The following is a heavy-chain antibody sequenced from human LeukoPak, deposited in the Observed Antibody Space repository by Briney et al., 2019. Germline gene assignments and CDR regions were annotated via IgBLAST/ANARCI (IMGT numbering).Heavy chain of an antibody. D-gene: IGHD6-19*01. V-gene: IGHV3-23*01. CDR2: ISRNGAHP. CDR1: GFTFSSYW. Sequence: GGSLRLSCAASGFTFSSYWMSWVRQAPGKGLEWVSVISRNGAHPYYIDSVRDRFTVSRDNSKNIMYLQMNSLRAEDAALYYCTTPGDSGWYNHWGQGTLVTVSS. CDR3: TTPGDSGWYNH. J-gene: IGHJ4*02.